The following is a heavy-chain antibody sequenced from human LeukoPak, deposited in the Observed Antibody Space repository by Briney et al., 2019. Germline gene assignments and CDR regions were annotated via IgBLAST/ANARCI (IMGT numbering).Heavy chain of an antibody. Sequence: SETLSLTCTVSGGSISSYYWSWIRQPPGKGLEWIGYIYYSGSTSYNPSLKSRVTISVDTSKNQFSLKLSSVTAADTAVYYCARQGMETQFDYWGQGTLVTVSS. D-gene: IGHD1-1*01. J-gene: IGHJ4*02. V-gene: IGHV4-59*08. CDR2: IYYSGST. CDR1: GGSISSYY. CDR3: ARQGMETQFDY.